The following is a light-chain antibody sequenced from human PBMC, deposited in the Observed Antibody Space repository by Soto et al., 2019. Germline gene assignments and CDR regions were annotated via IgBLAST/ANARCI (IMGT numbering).Light chain of an antibody. CDR2: AAS. CDR3: QQYHFWVT. V-gene: IGKV1-39*01. Sequence: DIQMTQSPSSLSASVGDRVTITCRASQSISSYLNWYQQKPGKAPKLLIYAASSLQSGVPSRFSGSGSGTDFTLTISSLQSEDSAIYYCQQYHFWVTFGQETKVDIK. CDR1: QSISSY. J-gene: IGKJ1*01.